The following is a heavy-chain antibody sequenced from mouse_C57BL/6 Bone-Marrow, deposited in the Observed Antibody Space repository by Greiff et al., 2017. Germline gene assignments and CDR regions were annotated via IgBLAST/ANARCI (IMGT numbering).Heavy chain of an antibody. J-gene: IGHJ3*01. CDR3: ARHGDY. Sequence: EVKLVESGGGLVQPGGSLKLSCAASGFTFSDYYMYWVRQTPEKRLEWVAYISNGGGSTYYPDTVKGRFTISRDNAKNTLYLQMSRLKSEDTAMYYCARHGDYWGQGTLVTVSA. CDR2: ISNGGGST. CDR1: GFTFSDYY. V-gene: IGHV5-12*01.